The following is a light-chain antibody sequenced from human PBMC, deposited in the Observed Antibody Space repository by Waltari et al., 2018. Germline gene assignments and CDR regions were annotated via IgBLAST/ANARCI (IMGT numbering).Light chain of an antibody. CDR3: AAWDSSLSSVV. CDR2: DKN. J-gene: IGLJ3*02. CDR1: SSNIGNNY. V-gene: IGLV1-51*01. Sequence: QSVLTQPPSVSAAPGQRVTTPCSGSSSNIGNNYVTWYQQFPGKAPKLIIFDKNKRPLGIPDRFSASKSGTSATLAVAGLQTGDEADYYCAAWDSSLSSVVFGGGTKLTVL.